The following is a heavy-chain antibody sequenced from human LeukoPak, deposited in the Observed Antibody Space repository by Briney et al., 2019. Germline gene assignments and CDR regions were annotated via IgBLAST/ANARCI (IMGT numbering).Heavy chain of an antibody. V-gene: IGHV1-18*01. CDR3: AREVGYCSGGSCSYGMDV. D-gene: IGHD2-15*01. CDR1: GFTFTRYG. J-gene: IGHJ6*02. CDR2: ISSYNGKT. Sequence: ASVKVSCKASGFTFTRYGINWVRQAPGQGLEWVGWISSYNGKTNYAQKLQGRVTMTTDTSTSTIYMELRSLRSEDTAVYYCAREVGYCSGGSCSYGMDVWGQGTTVTVSS.